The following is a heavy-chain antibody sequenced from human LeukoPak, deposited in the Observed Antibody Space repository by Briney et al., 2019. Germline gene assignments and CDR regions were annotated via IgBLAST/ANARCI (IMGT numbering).Heavy chain of an antibody. J-gene: IGHJ4*02. CDR1: GFSLRKHP. V-gene: IGHV3-64*01. D-gene: IGHD3-22*01. CDR2: ISGDGGTT. Sequence: GSLRLSCAASGFSLRKHPMHWVRQAPGKGLEFVSAISGDGGTTFYASSVKGRFTISGDNSKNMVVLQMGSLRTDDMGVYFCARDCSSGNCRGALDYWGQGALVTVSS. CDR3: ARDCSSGNCRGALDY.